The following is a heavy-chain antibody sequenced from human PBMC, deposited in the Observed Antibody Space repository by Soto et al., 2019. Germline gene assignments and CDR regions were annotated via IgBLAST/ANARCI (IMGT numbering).Heavy chain of an antibody. CDR3: ARERGA. Sequence: QVQLVQSGAEVKEPGASVKVSCKASGYTFTDYRMHWVRQAPGQGLEWMGMINPSGGSTSYAQKFQGRGTMTSDTSTSTVCMELSRLRSEDTAVYDCARERGAWGQGTLVTVSS. V-gene: IGHV1-46*01. J-gene: IGHJ4*02. CDR2: INPSGGST. D-gene: IGHD1-26*01. CDR1: GYTFTDYR.